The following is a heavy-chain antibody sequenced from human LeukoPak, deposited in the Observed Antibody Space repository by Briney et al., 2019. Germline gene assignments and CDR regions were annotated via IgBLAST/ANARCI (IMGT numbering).Heavy chain of an antibody. CDR3: AREGAMVRGVMGFDP. Sequence: SETLSLTCTVSGGSISSYYWSWIRQPPGKGLEWIGYIYYSGSTNYNPSLKSRVTISVDTSKNQFSLKLSSVTAADTAVYHCAREGAMVRGVMGFDPWGQGTLVTVSS. J-gene: IGHJ5*02. CDR1: GGSISSYY. V-gene: IGHV4-59*01. CDR2: IYYSGST. D-gene: IGHD3-10*01.